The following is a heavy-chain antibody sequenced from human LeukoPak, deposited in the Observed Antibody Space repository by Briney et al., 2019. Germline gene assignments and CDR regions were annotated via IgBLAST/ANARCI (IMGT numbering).Heavy chain of an antibody. D-gene: IGHD5-12*01. Sequence: ASVNVSCKASGYTLTSYYMHWVRQAPGQGLERMGIINPSGGSTTYAQKFQGRVTMTRDTSTRTAYMELSSLRSEDTAVYYCARGSITEPDYWGQGTLVTVSS. J-gene: IGHJ4*02. CDR1: GYTLTSYY. CDR3: ARGSITEPDY. V-gene: IGHV1-46*01. CDR2: INPSGGST.